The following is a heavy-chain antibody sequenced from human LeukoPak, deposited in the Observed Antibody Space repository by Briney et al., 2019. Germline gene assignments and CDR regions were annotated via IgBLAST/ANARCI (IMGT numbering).Heavy chain of an antibody. CDR1: GFTFSSYS. V-gene: IGHV3-48*01. CDR2: ISSSNSTI. CDR3: ASARGGEFDY. J-gene: IGHJ4*02. Sequence: GGSLRLSCAASGFTFSSYSMNWVRQAPGKGVEWVSYISSSNSTIYYADSVKGRFTISRDNAKNSLYLQMNSLRAVDTAVYYCASARGGEFDYWGQGTLVTVSS. D-gene: IGHD3-10*01.